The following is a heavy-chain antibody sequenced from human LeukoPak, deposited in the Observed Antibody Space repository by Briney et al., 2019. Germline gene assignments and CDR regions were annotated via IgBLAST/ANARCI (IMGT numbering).Heavy chain of an antibody. CDR2: IYPGHSET. V-gene: IGHV5-51*01. D-gene: IGHD2-8*02. Sequence: GESLKISCNGAVYSFTDYWIGWMRQMPGKDLEWLGTIYPGHSETRYRPSLQGQVTISADKSITTAYLQWSNLKASDTAMYFCARDAGGYPDYGGQGTLVTVSS. J-gene: IGHJ4*02. CDR3: ARDAGGYPDY. CDR1: VYSFTDYW.